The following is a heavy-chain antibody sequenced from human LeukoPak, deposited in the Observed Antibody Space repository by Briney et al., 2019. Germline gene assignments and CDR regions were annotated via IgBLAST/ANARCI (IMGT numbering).Heavy chain of an antibody. J-gene: IGHJ5*02. CDR1: GFDFSDYY. Sequence: GGSLRLSCAASGFDFSDYYMTWIRQAPGKGLEWVSHVSNSGSTKYDADSVKGRFTISRDNAKYSLYLQMHSLRAEDTAVYYCARTTEGLDPWGQGTLVTVSS. V-gene: IGHV3-11*01. CDR2: VSNSGSTK. CDR3: ARTTEGLDP. D-gene: IGHD1-1*01.